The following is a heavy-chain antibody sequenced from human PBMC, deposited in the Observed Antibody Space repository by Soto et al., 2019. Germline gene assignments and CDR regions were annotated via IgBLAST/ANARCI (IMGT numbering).Heavy chain of an antibody. D-gene: IGHD3-10*01. V-gene: IGHV3-30-3*01. CDR1: GLTFSSYA. J-gene: IGHJ6*02. Sequence: QVQLVESGGGVVQPGRSLRLSCAASGLTFSSYAMHWVRQAPGKGLEWVAVISYDGSNKYYADSVKGRFTISRDNSKSTLYLQMNSLSAEDTAVYYCARQPSGYYYYGMDVWGQGTTVTVSS. CDR3: ARQPSGYYYYGMDV. CDR2: ISYDGSNK.